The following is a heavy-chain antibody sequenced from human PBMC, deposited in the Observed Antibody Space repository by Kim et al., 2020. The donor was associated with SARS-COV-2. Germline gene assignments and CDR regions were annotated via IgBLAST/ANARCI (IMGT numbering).Heavy chain of an antibody. CDR2: ISAYTGNT. CDR3: ARDNVILGAFDI. J-gene: IGHJ3*02. V-gene: IGHV1-18*04. D-gene: IGHD2-21*01. Sequence: ASVKVSCKASGYMFNNYAMNWLRQAPGQGLEWMGWISAYTGNTRFAETFQDRLTLTRDTSTDTHHMELRSLRSDDTAVYFCARDNVILGAFDIWGQGTAVSVSS. CDR1: GYMFNNYA.